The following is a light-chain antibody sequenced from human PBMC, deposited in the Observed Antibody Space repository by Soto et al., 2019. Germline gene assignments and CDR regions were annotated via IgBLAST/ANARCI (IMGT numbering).Light chain of an antibody. J-gene: IGLJ2*01. CDR3: SSYTSGSTPVV. Sequence: QSVLTQPASVSGSPGQSITISCTGTSSDVGGYNYVSWYQHHPGKAPKLMIYEVSNQPSGVSNRFSGSKSGNTASLTISGLQAEDEADYYCSSYTSGSTPVVNGGGTKLTVL. V-gene: IGLV2-14*01. CDR1: SSDVGGYNY. CDR2: EVS.